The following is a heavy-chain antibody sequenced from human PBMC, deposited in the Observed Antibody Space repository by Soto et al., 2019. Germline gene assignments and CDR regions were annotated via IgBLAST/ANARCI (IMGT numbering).Heavy chain of an antibody. D-gene: IGHD6-19*01. V-gene: IGHV3-30*18. CDR3: AKLSGSAWHHYYYGMDV. Sequence: QVQLVESGGTVIQPGRSLRLSCAASGFTFSNYGMHWVRQAPGTGLEWVAVISNDENIKAYTDSVKGRFSISRDNSKNTLYLQMNSLKPEDTAVYYCAKLSGSAWHHYYYGMDVWGQGTTVTVSS. CDR2: ISNDENIK. CDR1: GFTFSNYG. J-gene: IGHJ6*02.